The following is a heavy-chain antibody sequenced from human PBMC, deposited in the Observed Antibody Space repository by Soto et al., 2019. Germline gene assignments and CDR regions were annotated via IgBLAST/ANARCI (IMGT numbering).Heavy chain of an antibody. V-gene: IGHV1-3*01. J-gene: IGHJ5*02. Sequence: ASVKVSCKASGYTFTSYAMHWVRQAPGQRLEWMGWINPGHGNANYAQKFQGRVTITADKSASTAYMELSSLRSEDTAVYYCASRIMITFGGVIPEDNWFDPWGQGTLVTVSS. CDR2: INPGHGNA. D-gene: IGHD3-16*02. CDR3: ASRIMITFGGVIPEDNWFDP. CDR1: GYTFTSYA.